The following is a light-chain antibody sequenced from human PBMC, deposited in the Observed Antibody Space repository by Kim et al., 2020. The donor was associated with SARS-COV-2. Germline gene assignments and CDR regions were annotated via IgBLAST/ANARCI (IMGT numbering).Light chain of an antibody. J-gene: IGLJ2*01. Sequence: SYELTQPPSVSVAPGKTASLTCGGNNIGSKSVHWYQQKPGQAPVLVIYGKNNRPSGIPDRFSGSSSGNTASLTITGAQAEDEADYYCNSRDSSGNHLHVVFGGGTQLTVL. CDR2: GKN. CDR3: NSRDSSGNHLHVV. V-gene: IGLV3-19*01. CDR1: NIGSKS.